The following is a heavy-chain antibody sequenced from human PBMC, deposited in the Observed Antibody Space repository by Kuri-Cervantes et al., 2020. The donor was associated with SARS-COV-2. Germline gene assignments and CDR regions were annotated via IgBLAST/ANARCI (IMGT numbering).Heavy chain of an antibody. J-gene: IGHJ3*02. CDR2: IYSGGST. V-gene: IGHV3-53*05. D-gene: IGHD3-3*02. CDR3: AREAISDALDI. CDR1: GFTVSANY. Sequence: GESLKISCAASGFTVSANYMSWVRQAPGKGLEWVSVIYSGGSTFYADSVKGRFTISRDNSKNTLYLQMNSLRAEDTAVYYCAREAISDALDIWGQGTMVTVSS.